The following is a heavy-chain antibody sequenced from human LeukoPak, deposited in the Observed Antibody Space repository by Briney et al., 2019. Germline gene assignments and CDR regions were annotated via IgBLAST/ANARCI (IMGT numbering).Heavy chain of an antibody. V-gene: IGHV1-18*01. Sequence: ASVKVSCKASGYTFTSYGISWVRQAPGQGLEWMGWISVYNDHTNYVQKLQGRVTMTTDTSTSTAYMELRSPRSDDTAVYYCARDRANGMDVWGQGTTVTVSS. CDR1: GYTFTSYG. CDR3: ARDRANGMDV. CDR2: ISVYNDHT. J-gene: IGHJ6*02.